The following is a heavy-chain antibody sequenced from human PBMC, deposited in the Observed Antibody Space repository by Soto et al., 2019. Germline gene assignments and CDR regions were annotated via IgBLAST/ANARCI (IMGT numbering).Heavy chain of an antibody. CDR2: ISYDGSNK. CDR1: GFTFSSYA. J-gene: IGHJ4*02. CDR3: AREEGDRSSWYFDY. D-gene: IGHD6-13*01. V-gene: IGHV3-30-3*01. Sequence: QVQLVESGGGVVQPGRSLRLSCAASGFTFSSYAMHWVRQAPGKGLEWVAVISYDGSNKYYADSVKGRFTISRDNSKNTLYLQMNRLRAEDTAVYYCAREEGDRSSWYFDYWGQGTLVTVSS.